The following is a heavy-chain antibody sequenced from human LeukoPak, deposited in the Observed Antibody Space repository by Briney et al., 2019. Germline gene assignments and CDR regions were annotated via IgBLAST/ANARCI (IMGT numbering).Heavy chain of an antibody. Sequence: SETLSLTCTVSGGSISSGGYYWSWIRQHPGKGLEWIGYIYHSGSTYYNPSLKSRVTISVDTSKNQFSLKLSSVTAADTAVYYCASWSPSSSSGFDYWGQGTLVTVSS. CDR2: IYHSGST. CDR3: ASWSPSSSSGFDY. D-gene: IGHD6-6*01. CDR1: GGSISSGGYY. J-gene: IGHJ4*02. V-gene: IGHV4-31*03.